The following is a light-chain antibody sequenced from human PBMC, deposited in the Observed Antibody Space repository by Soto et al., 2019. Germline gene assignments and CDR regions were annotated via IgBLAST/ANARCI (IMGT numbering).Light chain of an antibody. CDR2: DDS. Sequence: SYELTQPPSVSVAPGQTARITCGGNNIGSKSVHWYQQKPGQAHVLVVYDDSDRPSGIPERFSGSNSGNTATLTISRVEAGDEADYYCQVWDSSSDPMFGGGTKLTVL. J-gene: IGLJ3*02. CDR3: QVWDSSSDPM. V-gene: IGLV3-21*02. CDR1: NIGSKS.